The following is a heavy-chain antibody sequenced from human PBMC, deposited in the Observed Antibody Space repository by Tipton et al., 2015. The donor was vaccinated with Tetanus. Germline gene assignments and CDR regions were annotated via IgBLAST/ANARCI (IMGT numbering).Heavy chain of an antibody. CDR2: INHSGST. V-gene: IGHV4-34*01. CDR1: GGSFSGYY. CDR3: ATWGSSSSPYFDY. J-gene: IGHJ4*02. D-gene: IGHD6-6*01. Sequence: TLSLTCAVYGGSFSGYYWSWIRQPPGKGLEWIGEINHSGSTNYNPSLKSRVTISVDTSKNQFSLKLSSVTAADTAVYYCATWGSSSSPYFDYWGQGTLVTVSS.